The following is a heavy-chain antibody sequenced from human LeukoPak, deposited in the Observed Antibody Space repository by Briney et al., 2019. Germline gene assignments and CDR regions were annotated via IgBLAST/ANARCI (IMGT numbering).Heavy chain of an antibody. CDR2: IRSKSYGGTT. CDR1: GFMFGGYA. CDR3: SRAVAHLDY. Sequence: PGGSLRLSCTASGFMFGGYAVSWVRQAPGKGLEWVGFIRSKSYGGTTEYAASVKGRFTISRDHSKSIAYLQMNSLKTEDTAVYYCSRAVAHLDYWGQGTLVTVSS. V-gene: IGHV3-49*04. J-gene: IGHJ4*02. D-gene: IGHD4-23*01.